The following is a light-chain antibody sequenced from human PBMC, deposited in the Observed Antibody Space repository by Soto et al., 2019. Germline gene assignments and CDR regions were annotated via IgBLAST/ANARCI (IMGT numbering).Light chain of an antibody. CDR2: DAS. J-gene: IGKJ2*01. CDR1: QSISSW. V-gene: IGKV1-5*01. CDR3: QQYETSVNT. Sequence: DIQMTQSPSTLPASVGDRVTITCRASQSISSWLAWYQQKPGQAPKLLIYDASNLESGVPLRFSGSGSGTEFTLTISSLHPDDFATYYCQQYETSVNTFGQGTKLEIK.